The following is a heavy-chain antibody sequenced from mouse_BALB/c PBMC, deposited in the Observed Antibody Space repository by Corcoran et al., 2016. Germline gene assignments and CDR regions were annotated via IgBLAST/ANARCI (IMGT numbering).Heavy chain of an antibody. CDR1: GYSITSGYY. CDR2: ISYDGSN. J-gene: IGHJ1*01. CDR3: ANGNNWYFDV. D-gene: IGHD2-1*01. V-gene: IGHV3-6*02. Sequence: DVQLQESGPGLVKPSQSLSLTCSVTGYSITSGYYWNWIRQFPGNKLEWMGYISYDGSNNYNPSLKNRISITRDTSKNQFFLKLNSVTTEDTATYYCANGNNWYFDVWGAETTVTVSS.